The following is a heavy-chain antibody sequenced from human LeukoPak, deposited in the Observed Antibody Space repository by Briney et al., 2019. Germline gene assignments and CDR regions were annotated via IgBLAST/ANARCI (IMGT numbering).Heavy chain of an antibody. CDR1: GGSISRSNNY. D-gene: IGHD5-24*01. CDR2: IHYSGTT. Sequence: SETLSLTCTVSGGSISRSNNYWGWVRQPPGKGLEWIGSIHYSGTTYYNPSLRSRVTISVDTSRNQFSLKLSSMTAADTAVYYCARHEEEDGYNAKTIDYWGQGTLVTVSS. J-gene: IGHJ4*02. CDR3: ARHEEEDGYNAKTIDY. V-gene: IGHV4-39*01.